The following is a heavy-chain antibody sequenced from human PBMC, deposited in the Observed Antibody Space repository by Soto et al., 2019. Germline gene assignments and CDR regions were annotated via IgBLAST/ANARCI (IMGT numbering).Heavy chain of an antibody. CDR1: GFTLNKHA. J-gene: IGHJ4*02. CDR2: ISYNGNNK. V-gene: IGHV3-30-3*01. D-gene: IGHD2-21*01. Sequence: PGGSLRLSCAASGFTLNKHALHWVRQVPGKGLEWLAFISYNGNNKYYGDSVKGRFTISRDDSKNTLYLQMNSLRSEDTAVYYCATDGMIYATSGLYSFDYWGQGTLVTVSS. CDR3: ATDGMIYATSGLYSFDY.